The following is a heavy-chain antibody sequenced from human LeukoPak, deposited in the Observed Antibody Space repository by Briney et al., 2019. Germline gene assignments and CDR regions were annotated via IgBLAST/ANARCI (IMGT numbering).Heavy chain of an antibody. J-gene: IGHJ4*02. CDR3: AKRGVVIRVFLVGFHKEAYCFDS. V-gene: IGHV3-23*01. CDR1: GITLSNYG. Sequence: GGSLRLSCAVSGITLSNYGMSWVRQAPGKGLEWVAGLSGSGGGTNYADSVQGRFTISRDNPKNTLYLQMNSLGAEDTAVYFCAKRGVVIRVFLVGFHKEAYCFDSWGQGALVTVSS. D-gene: IGHD3-10*01. CDR2: LSGSGGGT.